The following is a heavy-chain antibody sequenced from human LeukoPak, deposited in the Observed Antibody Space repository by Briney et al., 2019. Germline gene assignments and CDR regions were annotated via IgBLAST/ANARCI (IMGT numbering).Heavy chain of an antibody. D-gene: IGHD7-27*01. Sequence: GGSLRLSCSASGFIFSSYTMTWVRQAPGKGPEWVSIISGGGDTTFYADSVKGRFITSRDNAKSSLYLQMNSLRAEDTALYYCGRGHWGLDYWGQGALVTVSS. CDR1: GFIFSSYT. V-gene: IGHV3-48*03. CDR2: ISGGGDTT. J-gene: IGHJ4*02. CDR3: GRGHWGLDY.